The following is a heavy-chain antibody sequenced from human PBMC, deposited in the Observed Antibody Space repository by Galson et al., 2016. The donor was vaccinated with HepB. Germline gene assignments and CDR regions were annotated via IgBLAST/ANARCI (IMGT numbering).Heavy chain of an antibody. V-gene: IGHV1-69*13. CDR1: GGTFSTDG. CDR2: IVPMFGAT. CDR3: AREGCAGDCPKWFDP. D-gene: IGHD2-21*02. J-gene: IGHJ5*01. Sequence: SVKVSCKASGGTFSTDGLSWVRQAPGQGLEWMGGIVPMFGATNYAQKFQDRVTITADESTNTAYMELSSLRSEDTAIYYCAREGCAGDCPKWFDPWGPGTLVTVSS.